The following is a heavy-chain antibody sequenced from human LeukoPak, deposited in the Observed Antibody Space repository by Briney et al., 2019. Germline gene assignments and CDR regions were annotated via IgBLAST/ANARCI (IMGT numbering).Heavy chain of an antibody. V-gene: IGHV4-61*02. D-gene: IGHD3-22*01. J-gene: IGHJ4*02. CDR2: IYTSGTT. CDR3: AREDYYDSSGLDY. CDR1: GGSINSGSYY. Sequence: SETLSLTCTVSGGSINSGSYYWSWVRQPAGKGLEWIGRIYTSGTTNYSPSLKSRVTISVDTSKNQFSLKLSSVTAADTAVYYCAREDYYDSSGLDYWGQGTLVTVSS.